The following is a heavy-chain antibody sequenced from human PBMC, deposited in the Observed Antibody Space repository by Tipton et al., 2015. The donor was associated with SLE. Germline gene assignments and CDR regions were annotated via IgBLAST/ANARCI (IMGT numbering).Heavy chain of an antibody. Sequence: SLRLSCVASGFNFSTYEMNWVRQAPGKGLEWVSYISASSSAIFYADSVKGRFTISRDNAKNSLYLQMNSLSGEDTAIYYCARGEGYYDYWGLGTLVTVSS. D-gene: IGHD3-22*01. CDR3: ARGEGYYDY. CDR2: ISASSSAI. J-gene: IGHJ4*02. CDR1: GFNFSTYE. V-gene: IGHV3-48*03.